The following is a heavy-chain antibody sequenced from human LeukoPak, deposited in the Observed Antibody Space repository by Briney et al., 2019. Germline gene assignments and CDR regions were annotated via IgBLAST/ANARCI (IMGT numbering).Heavy chain of an antibody. V-gene: IGHV4-59*01. D-gene: IGHD5-18*01. CDR3: ARDHADTAMVWGSAFDI. Sequence: SETLSLTCTVSGGSISNYYWSWIRQPPGKGLEWIGYIYYSGSTNYNPSLKSRVTISVDTSKNQFSLKLSSVTAADTAVYYCARDHADTAMVWGSAFDIWGQGTMVTVSS. CDR1: GGSISNYY. CDR2: IYYSGST. J-gene: IGHJ3*02.